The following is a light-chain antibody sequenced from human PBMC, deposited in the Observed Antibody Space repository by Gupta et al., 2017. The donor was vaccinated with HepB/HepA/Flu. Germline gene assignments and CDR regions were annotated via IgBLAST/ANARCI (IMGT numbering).Light chain of an antibody. Sequence: QSVLTQPHSVSAAPGQKLTISFSGSISNVGNNRVSWYQQFPGPAPKFVIYDSYSRPSSIPDRFSSSKSATSATLDITGLQAGDEADYYCGSWDSSLRIWVFGGGTRLTVL. V-gene: IGLV1-51*01. CDR3: GSWDSSLRIWV. CDR2: DSY. J-gene: IGLJ3*02. CDR1: ISNVGNNR.